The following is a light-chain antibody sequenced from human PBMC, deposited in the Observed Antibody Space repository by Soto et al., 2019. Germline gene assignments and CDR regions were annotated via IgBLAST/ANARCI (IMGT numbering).Light chain of an antibody. CDR3: QQYYSTFYP. CDR2: WAS. CDR1: QSILYSSNNRNY. J-gene: IGKJ2*01. Sequence: DIVRTQSPDSLAVSLGERATINCKSSQSILYSSNNRNYLAWYQQKPGQPPKLLIYWASTRESGVPDRFSGSGSGTDFTLTISSLQAEDVAVYYCQQYYSTFYPFGQGTKLEIK. V-gene: IGKV4-1*01.